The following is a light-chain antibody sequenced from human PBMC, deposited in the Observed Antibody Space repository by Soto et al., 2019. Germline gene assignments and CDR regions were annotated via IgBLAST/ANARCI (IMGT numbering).Light chain of an antibody. CDR1: RNSWTY. V-gene: IGKV1-39*01. CDR2: DAS. CDR3: QQSFFMPRP. Sequence: DVQMTQSPSSLSASVGDRVTITCRATRNSWTYLKWYQQKAGKAPSLLIYDASTLQAGVPSRFSGSGSGTDFSLTISSVQPEDFASYYCQQSFFMPRPFGQGTKLEIK. J-gene: IGKJ2*01.